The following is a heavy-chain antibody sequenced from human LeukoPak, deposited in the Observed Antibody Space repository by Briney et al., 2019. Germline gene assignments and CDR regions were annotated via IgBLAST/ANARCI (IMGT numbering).Heavy chain of an antibody. J-gene: IGHJ5*02. V-gene: IGHV4-61*02. Sequence: SEILSLTCTVSGGSISSGSYYWSWIRQPAGKGLEWIGRIYTSGSTNYNPSLNSRVTISVDTSNNQFSLKLSSVTAADTAVYYCARHGGSGLDWFDPWGQGTLVTVSS. CDR2: IYTSGST. D-gene: IGHD3-10*01. CDR1: GGSISSGSYY. CDR3: ARHGGSGLDWFDP.